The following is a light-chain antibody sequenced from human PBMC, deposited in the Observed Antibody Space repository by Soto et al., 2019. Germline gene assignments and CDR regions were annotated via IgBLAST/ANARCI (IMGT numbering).Light chain of an antibody. CDR3: QSYDSSLSGSYV. CDR1: SSNIGADFD. CDR2: GNS. J-gene: IGLJ1*01. Sequence: QSVLTQPPSVSGAPGQTVTISCTGSSSNIGADFDVHWYQQLPGTAPKLLIYGNSNRPSGVPDRFSGSKSGTSASLAITGLHAEDEADYYCQSYDSSLSGSYVFGAGTKVTVL. V-gene: IGLV1-40*01.